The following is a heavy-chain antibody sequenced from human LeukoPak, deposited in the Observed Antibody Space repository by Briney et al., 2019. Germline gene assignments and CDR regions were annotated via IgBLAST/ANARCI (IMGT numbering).Heavy chain of an antibody. CDR2: INPNSGGT. V-gene: IGHV1-2*02. Sequence: ASVKVSCKTSGYIFTGYYLYWVRQAPGQGLEWMGWINPNSGGTNYAQKFQGRVTMTRDTSISTAYMELSRLRSDDTAVYYCASAAVVGGTLGYYFNYWGQETLVTVSS. J-gene: IGHJ4*02. CDR1: GYIFTGYY. CDR3: ASAAVVGGTLGYYFNY. D-gene: IGHD1-26*01.